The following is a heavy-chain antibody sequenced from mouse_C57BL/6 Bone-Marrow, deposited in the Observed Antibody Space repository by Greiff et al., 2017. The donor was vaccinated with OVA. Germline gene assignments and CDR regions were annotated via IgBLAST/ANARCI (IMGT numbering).Heavy chain of an antibody. CDR3: ARGARWLLHFDY. D-gene: IGHD2-3*01. CDR2: INPSSGYT. CDR1: GYTFTSYT. J-gene: IGHJ2*01. Sequence: VMLVESGAELARPGASVKMSCKASGYTFTSYTMHWVKQRPGQGLEWIGYINPSSGYTKYNQKFKDKATLTADKSSSTAYMQLSSLTSEDSAVYYCARGARWLLHFDYWGQGTTLTVSS. V-gene: IGHV1-4*01.